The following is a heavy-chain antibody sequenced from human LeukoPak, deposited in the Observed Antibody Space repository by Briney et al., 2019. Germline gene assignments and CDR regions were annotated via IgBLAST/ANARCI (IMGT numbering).Heavy chain of an antibody. CDR3: ARGGEGYNDDAFEV. CDR1: GDSIRSHY. J-gene: IGHJ3*01. CDR2: IYNSATT. V-gene: IGHV4-59*11. Sequence: SETLSLTCTVSGDSIRSHYCAWIRQPPGKGLEWIGHIYNSATTDYNPSFKSRVTISLDTSKKQFSLKMTSVPALDSAVYYCARGGEGYNDDAFEVWGLGTAVTVSS. D-gene: IGHD5-24*01.